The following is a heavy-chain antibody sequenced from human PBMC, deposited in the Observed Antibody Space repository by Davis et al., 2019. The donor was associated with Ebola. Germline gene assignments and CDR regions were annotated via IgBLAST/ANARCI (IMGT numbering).Heavy chain of an antibody. CDR2: ISSSGSTI. V-gene: IGHV3-11*01. CDR3: ARDSEVTAIGLYWYFDL. Sequence: PGGSLRLSCAASGFTFSAYYMSWIRQAPGKGLEWVSYISSSGSTIYYADSVKGRFTISRDNAKNSLYLQMNSLRAEDTAVYYCARDSEVTAIGLYWYFDLWGRGTLVTVSS. CDR1: GFTFSAYY. D-gene: IGHD2-21*02. J-gene: IGHJ2*01.